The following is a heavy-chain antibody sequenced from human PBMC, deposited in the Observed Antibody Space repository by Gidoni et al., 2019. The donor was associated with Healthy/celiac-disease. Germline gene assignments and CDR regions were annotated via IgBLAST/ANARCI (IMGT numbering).Heavy chain of an antibody. J-gene: IGHJ4*02. CDR3: ARERIVGATPFNDY. V-gene: IGHV3-7*03. D-gene: IGHD1-26*01. CDR2: IKQDGSEK. CDR1: GFAFSSYW. Sequence: EVQLVESGGGLVQPGGSLRLSCAASGFAFSSYWMSWVRQAPGKGLEWVANIKQDGSEKYYVDSVKGRFTISRDNAKNSLYLQMNSLRAEDTAVYYCARERIVGATPFNDYWGQGTLVTVSS.